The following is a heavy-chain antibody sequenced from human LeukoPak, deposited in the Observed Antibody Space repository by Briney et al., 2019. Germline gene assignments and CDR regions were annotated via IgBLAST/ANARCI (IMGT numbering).Heavy chain of an antibody. Sequence: SETLSLTCTVSGGSISSGGYYWSWIRQHPGKDLKWIGYIYYSGSTYYNPSLKSRVTISVDTSKNQFSLKLISVTAADTAVYYCARQFDGSGSYRFSNWFDPWGQGTLVTVSS. V-gene: IGHV4-31*03. J-gene: IGHJ5*02. D-gene: IGHD3-10*01. CDR2: IYYSGST. CDR1: GGSISSGGYY. CDR3: ARQFDGSGSYRFSNWFDP.